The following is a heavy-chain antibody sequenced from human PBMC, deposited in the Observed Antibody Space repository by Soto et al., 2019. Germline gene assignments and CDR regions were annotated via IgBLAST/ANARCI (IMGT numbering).Heavy chain of an antibody. D-gene: IGHD3-10*01. CDR1: GGSISSGGYY. CDR2: IYYSGST. CDR3: ARARGSGSYHYYYMDV. V-gene: IGHV4-31*03. J-gene: IGHJ6*03. Sequence: SETLSLTCTVSGGSISSGGYYWSWIRQHPGKGLEWIGYIYYSGSTYYNPSLKSRVTISVDTSKNQFSLKLSSVTAADTAVYYCARARGSGSYHYYYMDVWGKGTTVTVS.